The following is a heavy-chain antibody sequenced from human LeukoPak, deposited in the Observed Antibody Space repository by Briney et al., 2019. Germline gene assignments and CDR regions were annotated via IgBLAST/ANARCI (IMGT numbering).Heavy chain of an antibody. CDR2: IIPIFGTA. V-gene: IGHV1-69*05. Sequence: SVKVSCKASGGTFSSYAISWVRQAPGQGLEWMGRIIPIFGTANYAQKFQGRVTITTDESTSAAYMELSSLRSEDTAVYYCARGGYGDHEDAFDIWGQGTMVTVSS. J-gene: IGHJ3*02. CDR3: ARGGYGDHEDAFDI. CDR1: GGTFSSYA. D-gene: IGHD4-17*01.